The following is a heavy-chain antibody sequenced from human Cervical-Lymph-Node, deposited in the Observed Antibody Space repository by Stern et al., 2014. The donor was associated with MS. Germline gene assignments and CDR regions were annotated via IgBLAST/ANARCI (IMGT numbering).Heavy chain of an antibody. V-gene: IGHV2-5*02. CDR1: GFSLSTSGVG. Sequence: ESGPTLVKPTQTLTLTCTFSGFSLSTSGVGVGWIRQPPGKALEWLALIYWDDDKRYSPSLESRLTITKDTSKNLVFLTMTNMDPVDTATYYCAHLTTATALDYWGQGTLVTVYS. CDR3: AHLTTATALDY. J-gene: IGHJ4*02. D-gene: IGHD1-1*01. CDR2: IYWDDDK.